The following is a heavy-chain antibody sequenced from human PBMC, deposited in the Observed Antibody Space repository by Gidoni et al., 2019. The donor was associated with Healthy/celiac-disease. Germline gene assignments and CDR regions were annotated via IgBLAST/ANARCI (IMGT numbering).Heavy chain of an antibody. Sequence: QLQLQESGPGLVKPSETLSLTCTVSGASIATSIFNWGWIRQPPVQGLEWVGTIYYTGNSYYSPSLKNRVTISVDTSKNQLSLILTSVTAADTAVYFCARDSPDSSGWSDAFDIWGQGTMVTVSS. CDR1: GASIATSIFN. CDR3: ARDSPDSSGWSDAFDI. CDR2: IYYTGNS. J-gene: IGHJ3*02. V-gene: IGHV4-39*07. D-gene: IGHD6-19*01.